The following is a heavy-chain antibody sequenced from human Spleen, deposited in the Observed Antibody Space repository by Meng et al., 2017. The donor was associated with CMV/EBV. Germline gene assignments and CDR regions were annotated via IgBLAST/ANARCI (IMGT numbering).Heavy chain of an antibody. V-gene: IGHV3-21*04. Sequence: GGSLRLSCAASGFTVSSNYMSWVRQAPGKGLEWVSSISSSSSHIYYADSLKGRFTISRDNAKNSLYLQMNSLRAEDTALYYCARDIGYCSSTSCYNDYWGQGTLVTVSS. CDR1: GFTVSSNY. D-gene: IGHD2-2*02. CDR2: ISSSSSHI. CDR3: ARDIGYCSSTSCYNDY. J-gene: IGHJ4*02.